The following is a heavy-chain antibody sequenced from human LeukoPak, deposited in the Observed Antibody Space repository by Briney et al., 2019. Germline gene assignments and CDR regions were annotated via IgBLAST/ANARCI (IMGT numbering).Heavy chain of an antibody. CDR3: ARESGYDFLGY. Sequence: SETLSLTCTVSGGSVSSGSYYWSWIRQPPGKGLEWIGYIYYSGSTNYNPSLKSRVTISVDTSKNQFSLKLSSVTAADTAVYYCARESGYDFLGYWGQGTLVTVSS. CDR1: GGSVSSGSYY. J-gene: IGHJ4*02. V-gene: IGHV4-61*01. D-gene: IGHD5-12*01. CDR2: IYYSGST.